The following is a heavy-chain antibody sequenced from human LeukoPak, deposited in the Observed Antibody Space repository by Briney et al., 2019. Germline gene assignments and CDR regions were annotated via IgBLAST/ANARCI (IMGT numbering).Heavy chain of an antibody. D-gene: IGHD1-26*01. CDR3: TRANSATSPGVDP. J-gene: IGHJ5*02. CDR2: IHSGGST. Sequence: GGSLRLSCAASGFTVSSNYMSWVRQAPGKGLEWVSIIHSGGSTYYADSVKGRFTISRDNSKNTLYLQMNSLRAEDTAVYYCTRANSATSPGVDPWGQGTLVTVSS. V-gene: IGHV3-53*01. CDR1: GFTVSSNY.